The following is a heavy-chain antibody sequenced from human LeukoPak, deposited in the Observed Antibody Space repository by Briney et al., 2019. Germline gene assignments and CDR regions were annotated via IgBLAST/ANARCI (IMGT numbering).Heavy chain of an antibody. J-gene: IGHJ4*02. CDR3: AKDSSVWVVGAISFFDY. V-gene: IGHV3-30*18. D-gene: IGHD1-26*01. Sequence: GRSLRLSCAASGFTSSNYGMHWVRQAPGKGLEGVAAISYDGSTKYYPDSVKCRFTSSRDNSKNTLYLQMNSLRPEDTAVYYCAKDSSVWVVGAISFFDYWGQGTLVTVSS. CDR1: GFTSSNYG. CDR2: ISYDGSTK.